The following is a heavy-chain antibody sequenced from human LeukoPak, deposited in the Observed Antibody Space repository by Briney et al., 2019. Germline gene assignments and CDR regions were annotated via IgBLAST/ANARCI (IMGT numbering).Heavy chain of an antibody. CDR1: GFTFDDYG. J-gene: IGHJ4*02. V-gene: IGHV3-20*04. Sequence: GGSLRLSCEASGFTFDDYGMMWLRQPPGKGPEGFSGISRNGGSTDHAHSVKGPFTISRDNTKNSHFLQMNSLRVEDTAFYYCARGFRNGPFDCWGQGTLVTVSS. D-gene: IGHD2-8*01. CDR3: ARGFRNGPFDC. CDR2: ISRNGGST.